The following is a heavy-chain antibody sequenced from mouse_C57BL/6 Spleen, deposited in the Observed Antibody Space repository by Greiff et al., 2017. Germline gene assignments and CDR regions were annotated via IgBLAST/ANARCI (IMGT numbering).Heavy chain of an antibody. Sequence: QVHVKQPGAELVMPGASVKLSCKASGYTFTSYWMHWVKQRPGQGLEWIGEIDPSDSYTNYNQKFKGKSTLTVDKSSSTAYMQLSSLTSEDSAVYYCARGRGSSYGVAYWGQGTLVTVSA. CDR2: IDPSDSYT. D-gene: IGHD1-1*01. CDR3: ARGRGSSYGVAY. J-gene: IGHJ3*01. CDR1: GYTFTSYW. V-gene: IGHV1-69*01.